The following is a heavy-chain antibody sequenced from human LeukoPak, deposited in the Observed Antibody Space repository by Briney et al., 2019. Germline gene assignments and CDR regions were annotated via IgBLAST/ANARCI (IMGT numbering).Heavy chain of an antibody. Sequence: ASVKVSCKASGYTFTGYYMHWVRQAPGQGLEWMGWINPNSGGTNYAQKFQGRVTMTRDTSISTAYMELSRLRSDDTAVYYCARVRGAVAVLRGAFDIWGQGTMVTVSS. D-gene: IGHD6-19*01. V-gene: IGHV1-2*02. J-gene: IGHJ3*02. CDR1: GYTFTGYY. CDR2: INPNSGGT. CDR3: ARVRGAVAVLRGAFDI.